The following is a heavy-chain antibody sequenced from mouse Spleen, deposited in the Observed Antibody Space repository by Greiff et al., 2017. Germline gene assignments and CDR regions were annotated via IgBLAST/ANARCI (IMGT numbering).Heavy chain of an antibody. V-gene: IGHV1-7*01. CDR3: ARGRDYAMDY. Sequence: VKLQESGAELAKPGASVEMSCKASGYTFTSYWMHWVKQRPGQGLEWIGYINPSTGYTEYNQKFKDKATLTADKSSSTAYMQLSSLTSEDSAVYYCARGRDYAMDYWGQGTSVTVSS. J-gene: IGHJ4*01. CDR2: INPSTGYT. CDR1: GYTFTSYW.